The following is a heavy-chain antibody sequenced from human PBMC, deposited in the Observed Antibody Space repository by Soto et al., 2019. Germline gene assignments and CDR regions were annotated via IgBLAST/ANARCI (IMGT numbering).Heavy chain of an antibody. V-gene: IGHV3-33*01. J-gene: IGHJ4*02. Sequence: GGSLRLSCAASGFTFSSYGMHWVRQAPGKGLEWVAHIWYDGSNTYYADSVKGRFTISRDNSRNTLYLQMNSLRAEDTAVYHCVRDLLGSGGHFDYWGQGTPVTVSS. D-gene: IGHD7-27*01. CDR1: GFTFSSYG. CDR2: IWYDGSNT. CDR3: VRDLLGSGGHFDY.